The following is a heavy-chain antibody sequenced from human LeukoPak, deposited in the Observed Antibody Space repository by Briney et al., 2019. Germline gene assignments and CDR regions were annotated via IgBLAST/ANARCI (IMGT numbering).Heavy chain of an antibody. J-gene: IGHJ3*02. CDR1: GFTVSSNY. CDR3: ARDGYVHAFDM. CDR2: IYSGGST. V-gene: IGHV3-66*01. Sequence: PGGSLRLSCAASGFTVSSNYMSWVRQAPGKGLEWVSVIYSGGSTYYADSVKGRFTISRDNSKTTLYLQMNSVRAEDTAVYYCARDGYVHAFDMWGQGTMVTVSS. D-gene: IGHD5-12*01.